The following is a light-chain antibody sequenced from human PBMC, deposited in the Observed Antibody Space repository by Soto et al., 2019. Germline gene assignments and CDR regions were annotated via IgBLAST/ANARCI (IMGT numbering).Light chain of an antibody. Sequence: QSVLTQPPSLSGTPGQRVTISCSGSTSNIAGNTVHWYQHLPETAPKLLIYIDDQRPSGVPDRFSGSKSGTSASLAISGLQSEDEADYCCAAWDDSLNGVVFGGGTKLTVL. CDR2: IDD. V-gene: IGLV1-44*01. CDR3: AAWDDSLNGVV. CDR1: TSNIAGNT. J-gene: IGLJ2*01.